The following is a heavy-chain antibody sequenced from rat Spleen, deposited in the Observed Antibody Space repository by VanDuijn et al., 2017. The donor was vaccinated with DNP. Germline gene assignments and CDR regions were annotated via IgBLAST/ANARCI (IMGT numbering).Heavy chain of an antibody. CDR2: IIYDGTRT. V-gene: IGHV5S10*01. J-gene: IGHJ4*01. CDR1: GFTLGDYN. CDR3: TTFEGTNA. D-gene: IGHD1-11*01. Sequence: EVQLVESGGGLVQPGRSLKLSCAASGFTLGDYNMAWVRQAPKKGLEWVATIIYDGTRTDYRNSVRGRFTISRDNAKSTLYLQRDSLRSEDTATYYCTTFEGTNAWGQGTSVTVSS.